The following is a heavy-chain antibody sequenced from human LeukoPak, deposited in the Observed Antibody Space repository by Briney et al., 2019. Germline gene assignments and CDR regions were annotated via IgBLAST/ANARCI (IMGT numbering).Heavy chain of an antibody. CDR3: ARATYYDIPGVIDY. D-gene: IGHD3-9*01. J-gene: IGHJ4*02. CDR1: DGSITTYY. V-gene: IGHV4-4*07. Sequence: SETLSLTCSVSDGSITTYYWSWIRQPAGKGLEWIGRMYGSGTPNYSPSLNSRVTMSVDTSKRQISLRLSSVTVADTAVYYCARATYYDIPGVIDYWGQGTLVTVSS. CDR2: MYGSGTP.